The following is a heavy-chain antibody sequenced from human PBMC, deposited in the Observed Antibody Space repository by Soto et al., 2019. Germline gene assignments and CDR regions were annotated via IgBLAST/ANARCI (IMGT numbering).Heavy chain of an antibody. J-gene: IGHJ6*02. CDR2: ISSGSSYL. Sequence: EVQLVESGGGLVKPGGSLRLSCAASGLPFSSYSMNWVRQAPGKGLEWASSISSGSSYLYYGASVKGRFTIPRDNAKNSLYLQMNGLRAEDTAVYYCARSSGGSGKLWNYYGMDVWGQGTTVTVSS. D-gene: IGHD3-10*01. CDR3: ARSSGGSGKLWNYYGMDV. V-gene: IGHV3-21*06. CDR1: GLPFSSYS.